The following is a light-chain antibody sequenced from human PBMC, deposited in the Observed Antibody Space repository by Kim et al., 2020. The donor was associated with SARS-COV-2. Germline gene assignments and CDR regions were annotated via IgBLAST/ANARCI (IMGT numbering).Light chain of an antibody. Sequence: GQSVTISCSRSGSNIGSNFVNWYQHVPGTAPKLLIYNNNQRPSRVPDRFSGFKSGTSASLAVSGLHSEDEADYYCVAWDDSLNGRAFGTGTKVTVL. V-gene: IGLV1-44*01. J-gene: IGLJ1*01. CDR2: NNN. CDR1: GSNIGSNF. CDR3: VAWDDSLNGRA.